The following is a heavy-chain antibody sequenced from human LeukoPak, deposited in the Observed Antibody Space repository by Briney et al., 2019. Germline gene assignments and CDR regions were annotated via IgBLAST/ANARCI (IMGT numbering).Heavy chain of an antibody. D-gene: IGHD3-9*01. CDR2: IYNSGST. V-gene: IGHV4-59*08. Sequence: PSETLSLTCSVSGGSISNYYWSWIRQSPGKGPEWIGYIYNSGSTYYNPSLKSRVTISVDTSKNQFSLKLRSVTAADTAVYYCARVGGEVLRYFDWLLYKYSDNAFDIWGQGTMVTVSS. CDR1: GGSISNYY. CDR3: ARVGGEVLRYFDWLLYKYSDNAFDI. J-gene: IGHJ3*02.